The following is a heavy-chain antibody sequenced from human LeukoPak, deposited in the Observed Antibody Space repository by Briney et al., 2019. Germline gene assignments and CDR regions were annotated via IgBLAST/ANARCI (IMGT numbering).Heavy chain of an antibody. Sequence: PSETLSLTCTVSGGSISSSSYYWGWIRQPPGKGLEWIGSIYYSGSTYYNPSLKSRVTISVDTSKNQFSLKLSSVTAADTAVYYCARVRYPTVTGAFDIWGQGTMVTVSS. J-gene: IGHJ3*02. CDR3: ARVRYPTVTGAFDI. D-gene: IGHD4-17*01. CDR1: GGSISSSSYY. CDR2: IYYSGST. V-gene: IGHV4-39*07.